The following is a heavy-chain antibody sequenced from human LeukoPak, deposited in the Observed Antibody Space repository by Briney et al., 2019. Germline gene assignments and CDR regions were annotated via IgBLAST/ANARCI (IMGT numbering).Heavy chain of an antibody. D-gene: IGHD3-22*01. Sequence: SQTLSLTCTVSGDSISIGGYPWSWLRRPPGKGLEWIGYIFHSGSTYYNPSLKSRVTISVDTSKNQFSLRLSSVTAADTAVYYCASNYYDSSGYANYWGQGTLVTVSS. CDR1: GDSISIGGYP. CDR2: IFHSGST. J-gene: IGHJ4*02. CDR3: ASNYYDSSGYANY. V-gene: IGHV4-30-2*01.